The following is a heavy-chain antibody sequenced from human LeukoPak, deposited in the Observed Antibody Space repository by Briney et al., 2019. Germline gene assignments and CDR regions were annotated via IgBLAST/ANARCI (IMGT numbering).Heavy chain of an antibody. J-gene: IGHJ4*02. V-gene: IGHV4-59*01. Sequence: SETLSLTCTASGGSISSYYWSWIRQPPGKGLEWIGYIYYSGSTNYNPSLKSRVTISVDTSKNQFSLKLSSVTAADTAVYYCARGLLSEKGFDYWGQGTLVTVSS. CDR2: IYYSGST. CDR1: GGSISSYY. CDR3: ARGLLSEKGFDY. D-gene: IGHD3-22*01.